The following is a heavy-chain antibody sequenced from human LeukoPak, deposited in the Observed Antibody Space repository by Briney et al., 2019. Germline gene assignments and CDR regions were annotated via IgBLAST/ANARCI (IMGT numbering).Heavy chain of an antibody. CDR2: ISSSGRTK. J-gene: IGHJ4*02. CDR1: GFTFSSYA. Sequence: PGGSLRLSCAASGFTFSSYAMSWIRQAPGKGLEWVSYISSSGRTKYYADSVKGRFTISRDNATDSLYLQMNSLRAEDTAVYYCARDGGSGWFFRYWGQGTLVTVSS. V-gene: IGHV3-11*04. D-gene: IGHD6-19*01. CDR3: ARDGGSGWFFRY.